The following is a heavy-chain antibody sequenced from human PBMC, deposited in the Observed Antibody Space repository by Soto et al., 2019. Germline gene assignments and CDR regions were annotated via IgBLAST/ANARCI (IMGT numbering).Heavy chain of an antibody. J-gene: IGHJ6*02. V-gene: IGHV3-21*01. CDR3: ARADDILTGSGMDV. Sequence: EVQLVESGGCLFKPGVSLRLSCAASGFTFSSYSMNWFRQAPGKGLEWVSSISSSSSYIYYADSVKGRFTISRDNAKNSLYLQMNSLRAEDTAVYYCARADDILTGSGMDVWGQGTTVTVSS. D-gene: IGHD3-9*01. CDR1: GFTFSSYS. CDR2: ISSSSSYI.